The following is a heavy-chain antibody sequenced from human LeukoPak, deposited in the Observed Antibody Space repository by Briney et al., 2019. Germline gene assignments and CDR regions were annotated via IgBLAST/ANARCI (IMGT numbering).Heavy chain of an antibody. CDR2: IIPIFGTA. D-gene: IGHD2-2*01. CDR3: ARDVGYCSSTSCYFDY. V-gene: IGHV1-69*01. J-gene: IGHJ4*02. Sequence: SVKVSCKASGGTFSSYAISWVRQAPGQGLEWMGGIIPIFGTANYAQKFQGRVTITADESTSTAYIELSSLRSEDTAVYYCARDVGYCSSTSCYFDYWGQGTLVTVSS. CDR1: GGTFSSYA.